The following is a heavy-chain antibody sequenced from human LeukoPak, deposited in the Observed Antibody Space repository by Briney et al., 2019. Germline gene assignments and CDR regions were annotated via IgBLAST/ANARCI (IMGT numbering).Heavy chain of an antibody. J-gene: IGHJ4*02. CDR2: IKQDGSER. CDR3: ARDVDYDFWSVLY. V-gene: IGHV3-7*01. CDR1: GFTFSSYW. D-gene: IGHD3-3*01. Sequence: GGSLRLSCAASGFTFSSYWMSWVRQAPGKGLEWVANIKQDGSERYYVDSVKGRFTISRDNAKNSLYLQMNSLRAEDTAVNYCARDVDYDFWSVLYWGQGTLVTVSS.